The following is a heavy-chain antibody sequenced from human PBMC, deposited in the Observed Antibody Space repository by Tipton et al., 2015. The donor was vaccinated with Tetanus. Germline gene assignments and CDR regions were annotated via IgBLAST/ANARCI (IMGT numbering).Heavy chain of an antibody. CDR1: GDSISSGPYS. CDR2: IYYSGTS. CDR3: ARGVPYSTTMGSDWFDP. D-gene: IGHD2-2*01. Sequence: LSCTVSGDSISSGPYSWSWLRQHPGKGLELIGYIYYSGTSYISPSLTRRVSIAVDTSRNQFSLNLTSVTVADTALYYCARGVPYSTTMGSDWFDPWGQGTLVTVSS. V-gene: IGHV4-31*02. J-gene: IGHJ5*02.